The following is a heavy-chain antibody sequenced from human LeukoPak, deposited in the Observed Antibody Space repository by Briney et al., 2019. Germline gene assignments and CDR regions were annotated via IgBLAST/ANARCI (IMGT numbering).Heavy chain of an antibody. CDR1: GLTLSSHA. CDR3: ARGGYYAASDI. D-gene: IGHD3-3*01. V-gene: IGHV3-64*02. J-gene: IGHJ4*02. CDR2: IVSNGGNT. Sequence: TGGSLRLSCAASGLTLSSHAVHWVRQAPGKGLEDVSAIVSNGGNTYYADSVRGRFTISRDNSKDTVYLQMGSLRPEDTAVYYCARGGYYAASDIWGQGALVTVSS.